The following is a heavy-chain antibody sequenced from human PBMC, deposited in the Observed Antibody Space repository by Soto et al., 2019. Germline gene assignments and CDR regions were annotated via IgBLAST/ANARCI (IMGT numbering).Heavy chain of an antibody. CDR1: GGSFSGYY. V-gene: IGHV4-34*01. J-gene: IGHJ5*02. CDR2: INHSGST. D-gene: IGHD3-22*01. Sequence: QVQLQQWGAGLLKPSETLSLTCAVYGGSFSGYYWSWIRQPPGKGLEWIGEINHSGSTNYNPSLKGRVTKSVDTSKHPFSLKLSSVTAADTDVYYCASPMAYDSSGRLPGNWFDPWGQGTLVTVSS. CDR3: ASPMAYDSSGRLPGNWFDP.